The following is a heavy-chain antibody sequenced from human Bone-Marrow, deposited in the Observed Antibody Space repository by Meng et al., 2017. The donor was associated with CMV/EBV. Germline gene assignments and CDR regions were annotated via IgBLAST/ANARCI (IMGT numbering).Heavy chain of an antibody. Sequence: GESLKISCAASGFTFSDHYMDWVRQAPGKGLEWVAVIWYDGSNKYYADSVKGRFTISRDNSKNTLYLQMNSLRAEDTAVYYCAKDIMDVWGQGTTVTVSS. CDR3: AKDIMDV. CDR2: IWYDGSNK. J-gene: IGHJ6*02. CDR1: GFTFSDHY. V-gene: IGHV3-33*06.